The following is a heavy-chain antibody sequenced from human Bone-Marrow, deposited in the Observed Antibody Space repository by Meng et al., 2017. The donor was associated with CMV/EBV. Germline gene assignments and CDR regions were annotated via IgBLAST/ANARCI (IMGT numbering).Heavy chain of an antibody. CDR3: ARKYYYDSSGDAFDI. CDR2: SNAGNGNT. Sequence: QGQLGQSGAAVKKPGASVKVSCKASGYAFTSYAMHWVRQAPGQRLEWMGWSNAGNGNTKYSQEFQGRVTITRDTSASTAYMELSSLRSEDTAVYYCARKYYYDSSGDAFDIWGQGTMVTVSS. J-gene: IGHJ3*02. CDR1: GYAFTSYA. V-gene: IGHV1-3*02. D-gene: IGHD3-22*01.